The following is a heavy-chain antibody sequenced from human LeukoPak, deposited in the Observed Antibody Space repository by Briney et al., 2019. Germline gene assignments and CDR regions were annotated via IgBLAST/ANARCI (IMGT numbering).Heavy chain of an antibody. CDR3: ASQSASYSSIYY. V-gene: IGHV4-61*02. CDR2: IYTSGST. Sequence: PSETLSLTCTVSGGSISSGSYYWSWIRQPAGKGLEWIGRIYTSGSTNYNPSLKSRVTISVDTSKNQFSLKLSSVTAADTAVYYCASQSASYSSIYYWGQGTLVTVSS. CDR1: GGSISSGSYY. D-gene: IGHD6-13*01. J-gene: IGHJ4*02.